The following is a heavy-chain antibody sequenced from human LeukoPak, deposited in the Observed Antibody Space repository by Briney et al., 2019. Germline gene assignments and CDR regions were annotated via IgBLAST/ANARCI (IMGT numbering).Heavy chain of an antibody. V-gene: IGHV4-59*01. D-gene: IGHD1-26*01. CDR3: ARVGWELLSHAFDI. CDR2: IYYSGST. CDR1: GGSISSYY. Sequence: PSETLSLTCTVSGGSISSYYWSWTRQPPGKVLEWLGYIYYSGSTNYNPSLKSRVTISVDTSKNQFFLKLSSVTAADTAVYYCARVGWELLSHAFDIWGQGTMVTVSS. J-gene: IGHJ3*02.